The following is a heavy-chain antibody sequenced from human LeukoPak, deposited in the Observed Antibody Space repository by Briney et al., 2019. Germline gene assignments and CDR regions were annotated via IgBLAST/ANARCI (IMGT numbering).Heavy chain of an antibody. Sequence: SETLSLTCAVSGGSISSYYWSWIRQSPGKGLEWIAYIYHSGNTNYNPSFKSRVTISVDTSKNQFSLKLTSVAAADTAIYYCARQPSGTAAFDIRGQGTMVTVSS. CDR2: IYHSGNT. J-gene: IGHJ3*02. CDR1: GGSISSYY. CDR3: ARQPSGTAAFDI. D-gene: IGHD1/OR15-1a*01. V-gene: IGHV4-59*08.